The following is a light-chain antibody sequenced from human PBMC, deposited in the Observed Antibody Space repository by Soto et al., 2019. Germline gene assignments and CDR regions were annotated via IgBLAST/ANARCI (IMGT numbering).Light chain of an antibody. CDR3: HQYGSSPRT. CDR2: GAS. V-gene: IGKV3-20*01. CDR1: QSVSNNY. J-gene: IGKJ1*01. Sequence: VLTQSPGTLSLSPGERATLSCRASQSVSNNYLTWHQQQPGQAPRLLIYGASSRATGIPDRFSGSGSGTDFTLTISRLEPEDFAVYYCHQYGSSPRTFGQGTKVDIK.